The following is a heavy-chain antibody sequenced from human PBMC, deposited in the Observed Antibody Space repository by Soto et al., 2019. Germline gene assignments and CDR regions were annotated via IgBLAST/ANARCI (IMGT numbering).Heavy chain of an antibody. CDR2: ISYDGSNK. V-gene: IGHV3-30*03. Sequence: PGGSLRLSCAASGFTFSNYAMHWVRQAPGKGLEWVALISYDGSNKYYADSVKGRFTISRDNSKNTLSLQMNSLRPEDTAIYYCATLEGYCSSNSCYDYWGQGTLVTVSS. D-gene: IGHD2-2*01. CDR3: ATLEGYCSSNSCYDY. CDR1: GFTFSNYA. J-gene: IGHJ4*02.